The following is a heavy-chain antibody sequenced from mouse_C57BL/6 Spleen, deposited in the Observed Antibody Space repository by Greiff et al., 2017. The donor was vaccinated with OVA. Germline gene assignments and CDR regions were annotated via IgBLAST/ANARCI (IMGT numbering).Heavy chain of an antibody. Sequence: VQVVESGAELVKPGASVKISCKASGYAFSSYWMNWVKQRPGKGLEWIGQIYPGDGDTNYNGKFKGKATLTADKSSSTAYMQLSSLTSEDSAVYFCARHYGSSYVREYYFDYWGQGTTLTVSS. CDR2: IYPGDGDT. CDR3: ARHYGSSYVREYYFDY. V-gene: IGHV1-80*01. D-gene: IGHD1-1*01. CDR1: GYAFSSYW. J-gene: IGHJ2*01.